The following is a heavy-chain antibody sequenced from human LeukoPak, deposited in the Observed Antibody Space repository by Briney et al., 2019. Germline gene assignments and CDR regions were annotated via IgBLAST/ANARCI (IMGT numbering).Heavy chain of an antibody. CDR2: INHSGGT. V-gene: IGHV4-34*01. CDR1: GGSFSGYY. J-gene: IGHJ4*02. Sequence: SETLSLTCAVYGGSFSGYYWGWIRQPPGKGLEWIGEINHSGGTNYNPSLKSRVTISVDTSKNQFSLKLSSVTAADTAVYYCARFEYGYAYWGQGTLVTVSS. CDR3: ARFEYGYAY. D-gene: IGHD5-18*01.